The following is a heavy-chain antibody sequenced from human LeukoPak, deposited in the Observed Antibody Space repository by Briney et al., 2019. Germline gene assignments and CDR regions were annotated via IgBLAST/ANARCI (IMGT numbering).Heavy chain of an antibody. Sequence: PETLSLTCSVSGDSISTYHWNWIRKPPGKGLEWIAYMQSTGNSKYNPSLKSRATMSVDTSKNQVVLNLSSVTAADTAVYYCARDKRHSYGRYFAHWGQGMLVTVSS. CDR2: MQSTGNS. D-gene: IGHD5-18*01. CDR1: GDSISTYH. CDR3: ARDKRHSYGRYFAH. V-gene: IGHV4-59*01. J-gene: IGHJ4*02.